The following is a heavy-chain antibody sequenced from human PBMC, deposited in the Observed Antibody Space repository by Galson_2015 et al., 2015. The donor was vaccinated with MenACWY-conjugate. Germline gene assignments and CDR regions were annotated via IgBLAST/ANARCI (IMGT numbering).Heavy chain of an antibody. CDR2: ISGSGGST. CDR1: GFTVSSYA. V-gene: IGHV3-23*01. Sequence: SLRLSCAASGFTVSSYAMSWVRQAPGKGLEWVSAISGSGGSTYYADSVKGRFTISRDNSKNTLYLQMNSLRAEDTAVYYCAKKGGITMVRGDPHGMDVWGQGTTVTVSS. D-gene: IGHD3-10*01. CDR3: AKKGGITMVRGDPHGMDV. J-gene: IGHJ6*02.